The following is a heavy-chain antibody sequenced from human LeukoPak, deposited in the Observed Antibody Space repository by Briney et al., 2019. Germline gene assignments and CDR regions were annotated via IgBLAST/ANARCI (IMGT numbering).Heavy chain of an antibody. J-gene: IGHJ4*02. Sequence: ASVKVSCKASGYTFTGYYMHWVRQAPGQGLEWMGWINPNSGGTNYAQKFQGRVTMTRDTSISTAYTELSRLRSDDTAVYYCASFPLYGSGSYPLHYWGQGTLVTVSS. CDR1: GYTFTGYY. D-gene: IGHD3-10*01. V-gene: IGHV1-2*02. CDR2: INPNSGGT. CDR3: ASFPLYGSGSYPLHY.